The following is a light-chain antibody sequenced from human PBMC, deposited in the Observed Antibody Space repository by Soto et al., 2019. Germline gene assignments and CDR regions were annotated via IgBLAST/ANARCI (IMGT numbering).Light chain of an antibody. CDR3: HQSYRTPIT. CDR2: AAS. Sequence: DIQMTQSPSSLSASVGDRVTIPCRASQSISSYLNWYQQKPGKAPKLLMYAASSLQSGVPSRFSGSRDATEFFRTISSLQPEDVATHSCHQSYRTPITFGQGTRLEI. J-gene: IGKJ5*01. CDR1: QSISSY. V-gene: IGKV1-39*01.